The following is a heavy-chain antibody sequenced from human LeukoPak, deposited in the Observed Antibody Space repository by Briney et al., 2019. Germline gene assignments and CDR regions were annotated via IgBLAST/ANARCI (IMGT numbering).Heavy chain of an antibody. CDR3: ARHVQQLYFDY. CDR2: IYYSGST. D-gene: IGHD6-13*01. V-gene: IGHV4-31*03. CDR1: GGSISSGGYY. Sequence: PSETLSLTCTVSGGSISSGGYYWSWIRQHPGKGLEWIGYIYYSGSTYYNPSLKSRVTISVDTSKNQFSLKLSSVTAADTAVYYCARHVQQLYFDYWGQGTLVTVSS. J-gene: IGHJ4*02.